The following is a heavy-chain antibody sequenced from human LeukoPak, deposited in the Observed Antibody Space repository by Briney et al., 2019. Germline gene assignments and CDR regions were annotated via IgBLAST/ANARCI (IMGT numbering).Heavy chain of an antibody. CDR1: GYTLTELS. CDR2: FDPEDGET. J-gene: IGHJ4*02. CDR3: ARSGIPQRYSSGWSRGDYFDY. Sequence: ASVKVSCKVSGYTLTELSMHWVRQAPGKGLEWMGGFDPEDGETIYAQKFQGRVTMTEDTSTDTAYMELSSLRSEDTAVYYCARSGIPQRYSSGWSRGDYFDYWGQGTLVTVSS. V-gene: IGHV1-24*01. D-gene: IGHD6-19*01.